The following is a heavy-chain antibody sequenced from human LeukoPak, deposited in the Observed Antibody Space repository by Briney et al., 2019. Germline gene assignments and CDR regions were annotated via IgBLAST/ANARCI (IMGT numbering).Heavy chain of an antibody. CDR2: ISWNRGSI. V-gene: IGHV3-9*01. J-gene: IGHJ6*03. CDR3: ARERIGYCSRTSCYLERYYYYMDV. Sequence: GGSLRLSCAASGFTFDDYAMYWVRQAPGKGLEWVSGISWNRGSIGYADSVKGRFTISRDNAKNSLYLQMNSLRAEDTAVYYCARERIGYCSRTSCYLERYYYYMDVWGKGTTVTVSS. CDR1: GFTFDDYA. D-gene: IGHD2-2*01.